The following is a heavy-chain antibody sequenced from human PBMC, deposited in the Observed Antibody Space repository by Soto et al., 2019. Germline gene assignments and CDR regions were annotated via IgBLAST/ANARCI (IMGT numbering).Heavy chain of an antibody. Sequence: TSETLSLTCAVYGGSFSGYYWSWIRQPPGKGLEWIGELNHSGSTNYNPSLKSRVTISVDTSKNQFSLKLSSVTAADTAVYYCARHPYYYGGNSVSRWFDPWGQGTLVTVSS. CDR1: GGSFSGYY. J-gene: IGHJ5*02. CDR2: LNHSGST. CDR3: ARHPYYYGGNSVSRWFDP. D-gene: IGHD4-17*01. V-gene: IGHV4-34*01.